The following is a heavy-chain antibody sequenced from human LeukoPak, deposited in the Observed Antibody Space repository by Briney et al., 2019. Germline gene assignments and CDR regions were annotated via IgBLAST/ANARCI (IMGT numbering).Heavy chain of an antibody. CDR3: ARGRMVRGVTWWFDP. Sequence: ASVKVSCKASVCTFSTYAVSWVRQAPGGGLEGMGGIIPIFGTADYAQTFQVRLTITADESTSTVFMELSSLTSEDTAVYYCARGRMVRGVTWWFDPWGQGTLVTVSS. CDR1: VCTFSTYA. V-gene: IGHV1-69*01. J-gene: IGHJ5*02. D-gene: IGHD3-10*01. CDR2: IIPIFGTA.